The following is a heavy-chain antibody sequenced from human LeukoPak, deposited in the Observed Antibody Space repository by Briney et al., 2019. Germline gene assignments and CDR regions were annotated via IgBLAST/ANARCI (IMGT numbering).Heavy chain of an antibody. CDR1: GFTFSSYS. J-gene: IGHJ4*02. D-gene: IGHD6-13*01. CDR2: ISSSSSYI. CDR3: ARSRRPGIAAAGIDY. V-gene: IGHV3-21*01. Sequence: PGGSLRLSCAASGFTFSSYSMNWVRQAPGKGLEWVSSISSSSSYIYYADSVKGRFTISRDNAKNSLYLQMNSLRAEDTAVYYCARSRRPGIAAAGIDYWGQGTLVTVSS.